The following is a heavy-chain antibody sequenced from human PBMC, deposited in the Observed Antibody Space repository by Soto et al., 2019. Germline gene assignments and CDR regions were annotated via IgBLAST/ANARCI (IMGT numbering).Heavy chain of an antibody. J-gene: IGHJ4*02. CDR1: GFTFIGHY. V-gene: IGHV1-2*02. CDR3: AGSRTGALDY. D-gene: IGHD7-27*01. CDR2: INPNSGGGT. Sequence: QVQLVQSGAGVKKPGASVKLSSKASGFTFIGHYIHWVRQAPGQGLEWVGWINPNSGGGTVYAQKFQGRVTMTADTSTSIASMDLTSLRGDDTAVYYCAGSRTGALDYWGPGALVTVSS.